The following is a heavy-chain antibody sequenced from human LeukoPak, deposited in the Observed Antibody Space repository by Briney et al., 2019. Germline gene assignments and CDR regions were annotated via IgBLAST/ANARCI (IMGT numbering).Heavy chain of an antibody. Sequence: AASVKVSCEVSGYTLTELSMHWVRQAPGKGLEWMGGFDPEDGETIYAQKFQGRVTMTEDTYTDTAYMALSSLRSEDTAVYYCATDSTGSSWYRDWFDPWGQGTLVTVSS. CDR2: FDPEDGET. V-gene: IGHV1-24*01. CDR1: GYTLTELS. CDR3: ATDSTGSSWYRDWFDP. J-gene: IGHJ5*02. D-gene: IGHD6-13*01.